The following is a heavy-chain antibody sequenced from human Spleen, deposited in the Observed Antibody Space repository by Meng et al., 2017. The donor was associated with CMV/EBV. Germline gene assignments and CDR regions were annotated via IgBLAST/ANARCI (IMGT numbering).Heavy chain of an antibody. CDR1: GFTFSRWW. V-gene: IGHV3-7*01. CDR2: IKENGSGK. Sequence: GESLKISCAASGFTFSRWWMNWVRQGPGKGLEWVANIKENGSGKDYVDSVKGRFTVSRDNAKKSLVLQMNSLRAEDTAVYYCGPSYYYYGMDVWGQGTTVTVSS. J-gene: IGHJ6*02. CDR3: GPSYYYYGMDV.